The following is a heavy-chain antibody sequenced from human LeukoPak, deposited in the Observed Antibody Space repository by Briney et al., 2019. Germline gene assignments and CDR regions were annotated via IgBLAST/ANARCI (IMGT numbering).Heavy chain of an antibody. CDR2: IYYSGNT. Sequence: SETLSLTCTVSGGSISSSSYYWGWIRQPPGKGLEWIGSIYYSGNTYYNPSLKSRVTMSVDTSKNQFSLKLSSVTAADTAVYYCARGDLVDKWGQGTLVTVSS. J-gene: IGHJ4*02. CDR1: GGSISSSSYY. D-gene: IGHD1-26*01. CDR3: ARGDLVDK. V-gene: IGHV4-39*07.